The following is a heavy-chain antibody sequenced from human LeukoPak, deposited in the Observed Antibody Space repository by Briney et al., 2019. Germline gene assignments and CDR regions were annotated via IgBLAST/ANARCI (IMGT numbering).Heavy chain of an antibody. CDR2: ISSHGGST. J-gene: IGHJ4*02. Sequence: HPGGSLRLSCAASGFTFSIYGKHWVRQAPGKGLEYVSAISSHGGSTYYVDSVKGRFTISRDNSRNTLYLQMGSLRAEDMAVYYCASDGCTTTACYDYWGQGTLVTVSS. CDR3: ASDGCTTTACYDY. D-gene: IGHD2-2*01. V-gene: IGHV3-64*02. CDR1: GFTFSIYG.